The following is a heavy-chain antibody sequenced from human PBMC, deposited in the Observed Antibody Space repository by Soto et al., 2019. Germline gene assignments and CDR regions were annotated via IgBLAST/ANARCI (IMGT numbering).Heavy chain of an antibody. CDR2: INPNSGGT. CDR1: GYTFTGYY. CDR3: ARAPHYYVSGSYYMLDY. Sequence: ASVKVSCKASGYTFTGYYMHWVRQAPGQGLEWMGWINPNSGGTNYAQKFQGRVTMTRDTSIGTAYMELSRLRSDDTALYYCARAPHYYVSGSYYMLDYWGQGALVTVSS. V-gene: IGHV1-2*02. J-gene: IGHJ4*02. D-gene: IGHD3-10*01.